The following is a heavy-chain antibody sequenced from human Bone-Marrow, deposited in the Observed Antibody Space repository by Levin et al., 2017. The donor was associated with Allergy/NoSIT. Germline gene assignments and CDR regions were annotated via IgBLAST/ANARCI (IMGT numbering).Heavy chain of an antibody. CDR2: ISWASGSI. CDR3: ARARLGTSGQDFDY. D-gene: IGHD3-16*01. CDR1: GFTFDDYA. J-gene: IGHJ4*02. Sequence: SLKISCAASGFTFDDYAMHWVRQPPGRGLEWVSGISWASGSIAYADSVRGRFTISRDNAKNSLYLQMNSLRAEDTAFYYCARARLGTSGQDFDYWGQGTLVTVSS. V-gene: IGHV3-9*01.